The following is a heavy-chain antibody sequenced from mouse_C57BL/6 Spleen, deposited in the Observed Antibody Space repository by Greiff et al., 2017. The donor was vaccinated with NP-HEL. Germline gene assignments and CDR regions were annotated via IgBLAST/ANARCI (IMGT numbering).Heavy chain of an antibody. V-gene: IGHV5-4*03. CDR3: ARPGSSYGFAY. Sequence: EVMLVESGGGLVKPGGSLKLSCAASGFTFSSYAMSWVRQTPEKRLEWVATISDGGSYTYYPDNVKGRFTISRDNAKNNLYLQMSHLKSEDTAMYYCARPGSSYGFAYWGQGTLVTVSA. CDR2: ISDGGSYT. J-gene: IGHJ3*01. CDR1: GFTFSSYA. D-gene: IGHD1-1*01.